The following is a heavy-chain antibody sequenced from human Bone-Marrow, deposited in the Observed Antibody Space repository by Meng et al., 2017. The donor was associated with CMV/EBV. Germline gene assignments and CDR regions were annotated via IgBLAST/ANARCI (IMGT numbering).Heavy chain of an antibody. D-gene: IGHD6-6*01. CDR3: ARGSTRRYSSSHWFDP. CDR1: GYTFTGYY. J-gene: IGHJ5*02. V-gene: IGHV1-2*02. Sequence: ASVKVSCKASGYTFTGYYMHWVRQAPGQGLEWMGWINPNSGGTNYAQKFQGRVTMTRDTSISTAYMELSRLRSDDTAVYYCARGSTRRYSSSHWFDPSGQGTLVTVSS. CDR2: INPNSGGT.